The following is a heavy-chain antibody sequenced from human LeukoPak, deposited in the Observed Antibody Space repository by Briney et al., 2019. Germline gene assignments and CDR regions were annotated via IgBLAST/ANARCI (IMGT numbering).Heavy chain of an antibody. CDR2: IHYSGST. CDR3: ARDAYGSGSYSD. CDR1: GGSISSYY. V-gene: IGHV4-59*01. J-gene: IGHJ4*02. Sequence: SETLSLTCTVSGGSISSYYWSWIRQPPGKGLEWIGYIHYSGSTNYNPSLKSRVTISVDTSKNQFSLKLSSVTAADTAVYYCARDAYGSGSYSDWGQGTLVTVSS. D-gene: IGHD3-10*01.